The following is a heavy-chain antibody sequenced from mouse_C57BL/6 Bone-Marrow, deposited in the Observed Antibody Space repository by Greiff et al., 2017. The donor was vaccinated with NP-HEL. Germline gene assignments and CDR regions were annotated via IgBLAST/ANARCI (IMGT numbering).Heavy chain of an antibody. CDR1: GYTFTSYW. J-gene: IGHJ3*01. CDR2: IDPSDSYT. V-gene: IGHV1-50*01. Sequence: QVQLQQPGAELVKPGASVKLSCKASGYTFTSYWMQWVKQRPGQGLEWIGEIDPSDSYTNYNQKSKGKATLTVDTSSSTAYMQLSSLTSEDSAVYYCAREGGLAWFAYWGQGTLVTVSA. CDR3: AREGGLAWFAY.